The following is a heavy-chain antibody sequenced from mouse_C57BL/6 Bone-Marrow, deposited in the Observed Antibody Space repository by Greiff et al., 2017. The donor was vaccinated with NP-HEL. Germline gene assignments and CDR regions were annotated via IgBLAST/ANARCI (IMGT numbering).Heavy chain of an antibody. Sequence: QVQLQQPGAELVRPGSSVKLSCKASGYTFTSYWMHWVKQRPIQGLEWIGNIDPSDSETHYNQKFKDKATLTVDKSSSTAYMQLSILTSEDSAVYYCAGGVTAYYFDYWGQGTTLTVSS. CDR3: AGGVTAYYFDY. CDR2: IDPSDSET. D-gene: IGHD2-2*01. CDR1: GYTFTSYW. J-gene: IGHJ2*01. V-gene: IGHV1-52*01.